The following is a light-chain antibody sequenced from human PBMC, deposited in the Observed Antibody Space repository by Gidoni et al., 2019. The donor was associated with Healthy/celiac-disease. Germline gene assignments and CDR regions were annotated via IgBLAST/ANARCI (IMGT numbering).Light chain of an antibody. CDR2: GAS. CDR3: QQYGSSPRT. J-gene: IGKJ1*01. CDR1: QSVSSSY. V-gene: IGKV3-20*01. Sequence: EIVLTQSPGTLSLSPGERDTLSCRASQSVSSSYLAWYQQKPGQAPRLLIYGASSMATCIPDRFSGSGSGTDFTLTISRLEPEDFAVYYCQQYGSSPRTFGQGTKVEIK.